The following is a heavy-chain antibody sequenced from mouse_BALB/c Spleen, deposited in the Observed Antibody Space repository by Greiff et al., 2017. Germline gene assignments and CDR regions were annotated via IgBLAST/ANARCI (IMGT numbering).Heavy chain of an antibody. Sequence: VQLQQSGAELVRPGTSVKISCKASGYTFTNYWLGWVKQRPGHGLEWIGDIYPGGGYTNYNEKFKGKATLTADTSSSTAYMQLSSLTSEDSAVYFCARGGDYYGYDYWGQGTTLTVSS. CDR2: IYPGGGYT. D-gene: IGHD1-2*01. V-gene: IGHV1-63*02. J-gene: IGHJ2*01. CDR1: GYTFTNYW. CDR3: ARGGDYYGYDY.